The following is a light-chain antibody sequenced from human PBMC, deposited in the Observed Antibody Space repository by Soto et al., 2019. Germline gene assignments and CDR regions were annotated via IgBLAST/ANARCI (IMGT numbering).Light chain of an antibody. J-gene: IGKJ5*01. CDR3: QQYGHSPIT. CDR1: ETVSGHY. Sequence: EVVLTQSPGTLSLSPGERATLSCRASETVSGHYLAWYQQKPGQPPRLLIYDASLRAAAIPDRISGSGSGTDFTLTISRLEPEDFAVYYCQQYGHSPITFGQGTRLDIK. V-gene: IGKV3-20*01. CDR2: DAS.